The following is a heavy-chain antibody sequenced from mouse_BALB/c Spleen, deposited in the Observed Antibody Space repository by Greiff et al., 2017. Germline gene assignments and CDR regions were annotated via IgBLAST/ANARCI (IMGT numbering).Heavy chain of an antibody. CDR1: GFSLTSYD. D-gene: IGHD1-1*01. V-gene: IGHV2-9-2*01. Sequence: VMLVESGPGLVAPSQSLSITCTVSGFSLTSYDISWIRQPPGKGLEWLGVIWTGGGTNYNSAFMSRLSISKDNSKSQVFLKMNSLQTDDTAIYYCVRRSGSSLLDYWGQGTTLTVSS. CDR3: VRRSGSSLLDY. J-gene: IGHJ2*01. CDR2: IWTGGGT.